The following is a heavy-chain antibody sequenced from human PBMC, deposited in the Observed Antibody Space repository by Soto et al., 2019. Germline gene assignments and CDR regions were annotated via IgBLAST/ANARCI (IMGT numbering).Heavy chain of an antibody. D-gene: IGHD6-19*01. Sequence: QVQLVESGGGLVKPGGSLRLSCAASGFTFSDYYMSWIRQAPGKGLEWVSYISSSGSTIYYADSVKGRFTISRDNAKNSLYLQMNSLRAEDTAVYYCARDCPSAGVEAPKWYYYYYMDVWGKGTTVTVSS. CDR1: GFTFSDYY. J-gene: IGHJ6*03. CDR2: ISSSGSTI. CDR3: ARDCPSAGVEAPKWYYYYYMDV. V-gene: IGHV3-11*01.